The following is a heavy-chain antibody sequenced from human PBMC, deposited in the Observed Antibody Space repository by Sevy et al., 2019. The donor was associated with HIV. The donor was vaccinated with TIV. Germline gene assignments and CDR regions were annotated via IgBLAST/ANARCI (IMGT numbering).Heavy chain of an antibody. CDR1: GFTFDDYT. D-gene: IGHD1-26*01. J-gene: IGHJ4*02. V-gene: IGHV3-43*01. Sequence: GGSLRLSCAASGFTFDDYTMHWVRQAPGKGLEWVSLISWDGGSTYYADSVKGRFTISRDNSKNSLYLQMNSLRTEDTALYYCAKDVRASYYGCDYWGQGTLVTVSS. CDR2: ISWDGGST. CDR3: AKDVRASYYGCDY.